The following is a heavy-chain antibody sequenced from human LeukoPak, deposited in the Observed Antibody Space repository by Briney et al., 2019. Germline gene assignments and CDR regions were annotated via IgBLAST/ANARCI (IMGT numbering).Heavy chain of an antibody. V-gene: IGHV1-3*01. CDR3: ASKGRLLWFGESSGPFDY. J-gene: IGHJ4*02. D-gene: IGHD3-10*01. CDR2: ISAGDGNT. Sequence: SVKVSCKASGYTFTIYAMHWVRQAPGQRLEWMGWISAGDGNTKYSQNFQGRVTITRDTSASTAYMKLSSLRSEDTAVYYCASKGRLLWFGESSGPFDYWGQGTLVTVSS. CDR1: GYTFTIYA.